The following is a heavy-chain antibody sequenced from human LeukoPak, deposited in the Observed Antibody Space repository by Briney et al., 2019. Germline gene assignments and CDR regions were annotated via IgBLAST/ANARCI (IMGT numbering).Heavy chain of an antibody. V-gene: IGHV3-30-3*01. J-gene: IGHJ3*02. CDR1: GFTFSSYA. Sequence: GRSLRLSCAASGFTFSSYAMHWVRQAPGKGLEWVAVISYDGSNKYYADSVKGRFTISRDNSKNTLYLQMNSLRAEDTAVYYCARDPLGYYDSSGYYGDAFDIWGQGTMVTVSS. CDR2: ISYDGSNK. CDR3: ARDPLGYYDSSGYYGDAFDI. D-gene: IGHD3-22*01.